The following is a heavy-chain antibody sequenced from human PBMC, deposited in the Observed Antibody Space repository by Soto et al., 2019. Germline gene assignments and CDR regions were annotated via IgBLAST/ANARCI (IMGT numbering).Heavy chain of an antibody. D-gene: IGHD5-12*01. CDR1: GYAFTSYG. J-gene: IGHJ5*02. Sequence: AGSVKVSFKACGYAFTSYGISLVRQAPGQGLEWMGWISAYNGNTNYAQKLQGRVTMTTDTSTSTAYMELRSLRSDDTAVYYCARDNLSYSGYDFLEWFDPWGQGTLVTVSS. V-gene: IGHV1-18*01. CDR2: ISAYNGNT. CDR3: ARDNLSYSGYDFLEWFDP.